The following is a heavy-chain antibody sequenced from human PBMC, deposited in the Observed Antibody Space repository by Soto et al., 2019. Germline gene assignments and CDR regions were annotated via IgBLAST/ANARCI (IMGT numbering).Heavy chain of an antibody. V-gene: IGHV3-23*01. CDR2: ISGDGETT. D-gene: IGHD2-21*01. CDR3: VKGYCGGVSCYVRFDH. Sequence: PGGSLRLSCVASGFTFSSYAMSWVRQAPGKGLEWVSAISGDGETTYDADSVKGRFTISRDNSKNTLNLHMNSLRAEDTAVYYCVKGYCGGVSCYVRFDHWGQGAQVTVSS. CDR1: GFTFSSYA. J-gene: IGHJ4*02.